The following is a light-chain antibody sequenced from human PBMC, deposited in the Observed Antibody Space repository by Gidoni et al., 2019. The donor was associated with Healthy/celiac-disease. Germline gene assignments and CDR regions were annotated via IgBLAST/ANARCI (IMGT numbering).Light chain of an antibody. CDR3: YSTDSSGNHKV. CDR1: ALPKKY. Sequence: YELTQPPSVSVSPGQTARITCSGDALPKKYAYWYQQKSGQAPVLVIYEDSKRPSGIPERFSGSSSGTMATLTISGAQVEDEADYYCYSTDSSGNHKVFGGGTKLTVL. CDR2: EDS. V-gene: IGLV3-10*01. J-gene: IGLJ3*02.